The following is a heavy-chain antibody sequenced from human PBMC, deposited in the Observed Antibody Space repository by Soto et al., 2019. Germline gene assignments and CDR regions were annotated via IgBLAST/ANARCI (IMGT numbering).Heavy chain of an antibody. V-gene: IGHV1-69*13. Sequence: ASVKVSCKASGGTFSSYAISWARQAPGQGLEWMGGIIPIFGTANYAQKFQGRVTITADESTSTAYMELSSLRSEDTAVYYCARGGQLVTYYYYGMDVWGQGTTVTVSS. J-gene: IGHJ6*02. D-gene: IGHD6-6*01. CDR2: IIPIFGTA. CDR3: ARGGQLVTYYYYGMDV. CDR1: GGTFSSYA.